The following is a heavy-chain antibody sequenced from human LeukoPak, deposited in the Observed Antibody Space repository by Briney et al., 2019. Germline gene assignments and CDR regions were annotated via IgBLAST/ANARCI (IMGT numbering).Heavy chain of an antibody. D-gene: IGHD4-17*01. CDR1: GYSFTNYW. J-gene: IGHJ4*02. CDR3: ATGASKVTTDFANY. Sequence: GESLTISCKGSGYSFTNYWISWVRQMPGKGQEWMGRIDPSDSYTKYSPSFEGHVTISVDKSISTAFLQWNSLKASDSAMYYCATGASKVTTDFANYWGQGTQVAVSS. CDR2: IDPSDSYT. V-gene: IGHV5-10-1*01.